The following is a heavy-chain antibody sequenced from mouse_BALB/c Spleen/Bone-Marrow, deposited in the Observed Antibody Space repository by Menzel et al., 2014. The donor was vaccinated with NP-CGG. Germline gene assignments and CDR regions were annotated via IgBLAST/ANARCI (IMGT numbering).Heavy chain of an antibody. CDR3: ARYGGRSYDGFAY. Sequence: QVQLQQSGAELAKPGAPGKMSCKASGYTFTIYWMHWVKKRPGQGLEWIGYINPSTGYTEYNQKFKDKATLTADKSSSTAYMQLSSLTSEDSAVYYCARYGGRSYDGFAYWGQGTLVTVSA. J-gene: IGHJ3*01. D-gene: IGHD2-12*01. CDR2: INPSTGYT. V-gene: IGHV1-7*01. CDR1: GYTFTIYW.